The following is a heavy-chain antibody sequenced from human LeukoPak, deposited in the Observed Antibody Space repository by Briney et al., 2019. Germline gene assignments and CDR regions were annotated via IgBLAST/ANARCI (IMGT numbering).Heavy chain of an antibody. J-gene: IGHJ4*02. CDR2: ISASNGNT. D-gene: IGHD3-3*01. CDR3: ARHHERFLEWNTHTPCDY. V-gene: IGHV1-18*04. CDR1: GYIFTSHG. Sequence: ASVKVSCKASGYIFTSHGISWVRQAPGQGLEWMGWISASNGNTKYAQKLQGRVTMTTDTSTSTAYMELRSLRSDDTAVYYCARHHERFLEWNTHTPCDYWGQGTLVTVSS.